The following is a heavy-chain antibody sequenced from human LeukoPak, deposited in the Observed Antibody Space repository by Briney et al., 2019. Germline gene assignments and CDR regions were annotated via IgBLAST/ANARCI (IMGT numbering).Heavy chain of an antibody. Sequence: SETLSLTCTVSGGSISSYYWSWIRQPAGKGLEWIGRIYTSGSTNYNPSLKSRVTMSVDTSKNQFSLKLSSVTAADTAVYYCARVQYSSSWTYYFDCWGQGTLVTVSS. D-gene: IGHD6-13*01. CDR3: ARVQYSSSWTYYFDC. CDR2: IYTSGST. J-gene: IGHJ4*02. CDR1: GGSISSYY. V-gene: IGHV4-4*07.